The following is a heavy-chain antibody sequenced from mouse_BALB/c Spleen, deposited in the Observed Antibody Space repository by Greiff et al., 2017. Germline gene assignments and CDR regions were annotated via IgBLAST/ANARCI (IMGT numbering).Heavy chain of an antibody. CDR3: ARDMAWPFAY. V-gene: IGHV7-3*02. CDR2: IRNKANGYTT. Sequence: EVKVVESGGGLVQPGGSLRLSCATSGFTFTDYYMSWVRQPPGKALEWLGFIRNKANGYTTEYSASVKGRFTISRDNSQSILYLQMNTLRAEDSATYYCARDMAWPFAYWGQGTLVTVSA. CDR1: GFTFTDYY. J-gene: IGHJ3*01.